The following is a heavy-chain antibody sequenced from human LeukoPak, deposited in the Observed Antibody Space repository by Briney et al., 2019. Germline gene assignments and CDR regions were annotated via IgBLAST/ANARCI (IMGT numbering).Heavy chain of an antibody. V-gene: IGHV4-59*01. J-gene: IGHJ4*02. Sequence: SETLSLTCTVSGGSISSYYWSWIRQPPGKGLEWLGYIYYSGSTNYNPSLKSRVTISVDTSKNQSSLKLSSVTAADTAVYYCARIYYDSSGYYCDYWGQGTLVTVSS. CDR3: ARIYYDSSGYYCDY. CDR1: GGSISSYY. D-gene: IGHD3-22*01. CDR2: IYYSGST.